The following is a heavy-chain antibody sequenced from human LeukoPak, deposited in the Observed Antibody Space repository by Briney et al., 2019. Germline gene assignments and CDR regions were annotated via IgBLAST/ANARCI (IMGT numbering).Heavy chain of an antibody. D-gene: IGHD4-17*01. V-gene: IGHV4-39*07. CDR2: IYYSGST. Sequence: KPSETLSLTCTVSGGSISSSSYYWGWIRQPPGKELEWIGSIYYSGSTYYNPSLKSRVTISVDTSKNQFSLQLRSVTAADTAVYYCAREDPQTTVPEGMDVWGQGTTVTVSS. CDR1: GGSISSSSYY. CDR3: AREDPQTTVPEGMDV. J-gene: IGHJ6*02.